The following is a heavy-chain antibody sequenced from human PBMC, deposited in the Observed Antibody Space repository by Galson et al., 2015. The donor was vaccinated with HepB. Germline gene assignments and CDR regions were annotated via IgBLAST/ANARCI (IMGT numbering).Heavy chain of an antibody. Sequence: SVKVSCKASGYTFKSYGITWVRQAPGQGLEWMGWISVYNGNTNYAQKVPGRVTMTTDTSTSTVYMELTSLRSDDTAVYYCARARYSTSPPDYWGQGTLVTVSS. D-gene: IGHD6-6*01. CDR2: ISVYNGNT. V-gene: IGHV1-18*01. CDR1: GYTFKSYG. CDR3: ARARYSTSPPDY. J-gene: IGHJ4*02.